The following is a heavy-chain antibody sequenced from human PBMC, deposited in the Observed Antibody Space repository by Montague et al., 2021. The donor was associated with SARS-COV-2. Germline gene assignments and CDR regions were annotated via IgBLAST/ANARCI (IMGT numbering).Heavy chain of an antibody. Sequence: SETLSLTCTVSGGSISDSNYLWGWIRQPPGKGLDWIGDIHYSGTYYNPSLRSRVTMTRDLSENHFSLMLRSVTAADTALYYCARSLISASGTDSNSDSWGQGTLVAVSS. CDR2: IHYSGT. CDR1: GGSISDSNYL. CDR3: ARSLISASGTDSNSDS. J-gene: IGHJ4*02. D-gene: IGHD6-6*01. V-gene: IGHV4-39*07.